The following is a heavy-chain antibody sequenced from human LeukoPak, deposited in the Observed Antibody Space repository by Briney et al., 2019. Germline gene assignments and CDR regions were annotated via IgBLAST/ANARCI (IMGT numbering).Heavy chain of an antibody. Sequence: GGSLRLSCAASGFTFDDYAIHWVRQAPGKGLEWVSGISWNSGSIGYADSVKGRFTISRDNAKNSLYLQMNSLRAEDTALYYCARLGQPYSDYWGQGTLVTVSS. V-gene: IGHV3-9*01. J-gene: IGHJ4*02. CDR2: ISWNSGSI. CDR1: GFTFDDYA. D-gene: IGHD2-21*01. CDR3: ARLGQPYSDY.